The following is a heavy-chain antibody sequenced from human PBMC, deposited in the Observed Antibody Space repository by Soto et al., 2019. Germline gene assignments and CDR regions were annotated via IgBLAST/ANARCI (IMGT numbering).Heavy chain of an antibody. J-gene: IGHJ4*02. V-gene: IGHV3-30-3*01. CDR1: GFTFSSYA. CDR3: ARGPSSLTRFDY. CDR2: ISYDGSNK. Sequence: QVQLVESGGGVVQPGRSLRLSCAASGFTFSSYAMHWVRQAPGKGLEWVAVISYDGSNKYYADSVKGRFTISRDNSKSTLYLQMNSPRAXXXXXYYCARGPSSLTRFDYWGQGT. D-gene: IGHD2-2*01.